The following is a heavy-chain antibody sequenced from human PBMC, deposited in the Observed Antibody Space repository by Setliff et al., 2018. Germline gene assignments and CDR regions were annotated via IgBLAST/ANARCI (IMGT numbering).Heavy chain of an antibody. CDR3: ARATRFGTIKYRGDYCMDV. Sequence: ASVKVSCKVSGYTISSYPLNWVRQAPGQGLEWMGWINTNTGNPTYAQGFTGRFVFSLDTSVSTAYLQISSLKAEDTAIYYCARATRFGTIKYRGDYCMDVWGKGTTVTVSS. CDR2: INTNTGNP. V-gene: IGHV7-4-1*02. CDR1: GYTISSYP. J-gene: IGHJ6*03. D-gene: IGHD3-10*01.